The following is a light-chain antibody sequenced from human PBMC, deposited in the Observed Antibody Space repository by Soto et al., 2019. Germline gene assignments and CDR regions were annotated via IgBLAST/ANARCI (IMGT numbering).Light chain of an antibody. CDR2: STN. CDR1: SGSVSSSYY. V-gene: IGLV8-61*01. Sequence: QAVVTQEPSFSVSPGGTVTLTCGLSSGSVSSSYYPSWYQQTPGQAPRSLIYSTNIRSSGVPDRFSGSILGNKAALTITGAQADDESDYSCVLYLGGGMFFGGGTKVTVL. J-gene: IGLJ2*01. CDR3: VLYLGGGMF.